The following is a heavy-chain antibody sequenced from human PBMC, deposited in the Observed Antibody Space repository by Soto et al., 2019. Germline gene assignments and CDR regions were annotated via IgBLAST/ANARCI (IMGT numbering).Heavy chain of an antibody. CDR1: GFTFSSYA. D-gene: IGHD3-3*01. J-gene: IGHJ6*03. Sequence: EVQLVASGGGLVKPGGSLRLSCAASGFTFSSYAMTWVRQAPGKGLEWVSSISSSSRYIYYADSEKGRFTISRDNAKNSVYLQMNSLRAEDTAVYYCARDPESNTIFAYYYYIDVWGKGTTVTVSS. CDR3: ARDPESNTIFAYYYYIDV. V-gene: IGHV3-21*01. CDR2: ISSSSRYI.